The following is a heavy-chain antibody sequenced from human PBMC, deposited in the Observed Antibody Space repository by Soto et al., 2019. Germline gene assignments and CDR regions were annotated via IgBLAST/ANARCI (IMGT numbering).Heavy chain of an antibody. V-gene: IGHV3-23*01. CDR2: MYPRGGNT. CDR1: GFTFSSVS. CDR3: AKDPLSDSGWEIDY. J-gene: IGHJ4*02. D-gene: IGHD1-26*01. Sequence: PGGSLRLSCAASGFTFSSVSMSWVRQAPGRGLEWVSSMYPRGGNTFYADSAKGRFTISRDNSKNTVYLQMNSLRAEDTAVYYCAKDPLSDSGWEIDYWGQRTLVTVSS.